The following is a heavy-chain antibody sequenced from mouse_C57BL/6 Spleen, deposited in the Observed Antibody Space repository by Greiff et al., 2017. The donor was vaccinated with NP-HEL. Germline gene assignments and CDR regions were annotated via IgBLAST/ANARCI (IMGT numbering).Heavy chain of an antibody. Sequence: EVMLVESGGGLVKPGGSLKLSCAASGFTFSDYGMHWVRQAPEKGLEWVAYISSGSSTIYYVDTVKGRFTISRDNAKNTLFLQMTSLRSEDTAMYYCARTYYSSYWYFDVWGTGTTVTVSS. CDR1: GFTFSDYG. CDR3: ARTYYSSYWYFDV. V-gene: IGHV5-17*01. D-gene: IGHD2-12*01. J-gene: IGHJ1*03. CDR2: ISSGSSTI.